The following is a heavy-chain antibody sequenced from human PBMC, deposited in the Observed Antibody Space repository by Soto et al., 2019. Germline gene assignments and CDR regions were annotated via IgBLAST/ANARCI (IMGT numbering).Heavy chain of an antibody. V-gene: IGHV4-39*01. Sequence: QLQLQESGPGLVKPSETLSLTCSVSGDSINSDKYYWGWIRQPPGKGLEWIGSIYFRGNTYYNPSLRTQATKSQDKSRSQFSLKLNSVTAADSAVYFCARLEGLATISYYFDFWGQGALVTVSS. CDR2: IYFRGNT. CDR1: GDSINSDKYY. J-gene: IGHJ4*02. D-gene: IGHD3-9*01. CDR3: ARLEGLATISYYFDF.